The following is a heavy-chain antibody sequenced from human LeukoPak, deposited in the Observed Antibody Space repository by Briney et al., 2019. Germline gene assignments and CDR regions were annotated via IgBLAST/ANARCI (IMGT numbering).Heavy chain of an antibody. D-gene: IGHD3-16*01. J-gene: IGHJ5*02. CDR3: ARDWGGLNWFDP. CDR2: IYTSGTT. Sequence: SQTLSLTCTVSGGSISSGSYYWSWIRQPAGKGLEWIGHIYTSGTTNYNPSLKSRVTISVDTSKNQFSLKLNSVTAADTAAYYCARDWGGLNWFDPWGQGTLVTVSS. CDR1: GGSISSGSYY. V-gene: IGHV4-61*09.